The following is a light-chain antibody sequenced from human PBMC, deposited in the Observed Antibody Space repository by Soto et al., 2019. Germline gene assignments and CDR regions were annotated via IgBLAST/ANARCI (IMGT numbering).Light chain of an antibody. CDR2: DAS. CDR3: QQTYSTPWT. J-gene: IGKJ1*01. CDR1: QNIDSY. Sequence: DIQLTQSPYTLSASVEDRVTLTCRASQNIDSYLNWYQQRPGKAPKLLIHDASSLQSGVPSRFSGSGSGTDFALTINSLQPEDFATIYCQQTYSTPWTFGQGTKVDIK. V-gene: IGKV1-39*01.